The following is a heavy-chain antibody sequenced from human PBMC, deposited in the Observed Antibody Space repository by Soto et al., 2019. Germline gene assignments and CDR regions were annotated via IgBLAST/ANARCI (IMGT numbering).Heavy chain of an antibody. CDR3: AKESLDYFDSGRFYAPAFDH. Sequence: QVQLVESGGGVVHPGTSLRLSCVTSGFTFSSFAMDWVRQAPGKGLEWAAAISFDGRDISYRESVKGRFTISRDKFKNTVYLQMNSLRPEDTAVYYCAKESLDYFDSGRFYAPAFDHWGQGTLVTVSS. CDR1: GFTFSSFA. V-gene: IGHV3-30*18. CDR2: ISFDGRDI. D-gene: IGHD3-10*01. J-gene: IGHJ4*02.